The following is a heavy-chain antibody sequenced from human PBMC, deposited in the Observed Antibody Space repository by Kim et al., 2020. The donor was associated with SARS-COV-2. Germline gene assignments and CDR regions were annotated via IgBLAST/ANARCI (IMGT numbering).Heavy chain of an antibody. CDR2: INPSTGDT. D-gene: IGHD6-19*01. CDR3: ARDPDRGWNFYW. V-gene: IGHV1-2*02. Sequence: ASVKVSCKASGYTFTDHYIHWVRQAPGQGLEWMVWINPSTGDTKSAQKFQGRVTVTREASITTVYMELTRMTSDDTAMYYCARDPDRGWNFYWWGQGPLVPLHS. J-gene: IGHJ4*02. CDR1: GYTFTDHY.